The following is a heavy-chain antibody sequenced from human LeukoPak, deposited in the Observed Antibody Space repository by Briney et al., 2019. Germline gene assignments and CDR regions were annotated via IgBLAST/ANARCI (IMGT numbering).Heavy chain of an antibody. V-gene: IGHV1-18*04. D-gene: IGHD6-19*01. CDR2: ISAYNGNT. J-gene: IGHJ4*02. CDR3: ARDLGALAVAGSFDY. Sequence: ASVKVSCKASGYTFTSYGISWVRQAPGQGLEWMGWISAYNGNTNYAQKLQGRVTMTTDTSTSTAYMELRSLRSGDTAVYYCARDLGALAVAGSFDYWGQGTLVTVSS. CDR1: GYTFTSYG.